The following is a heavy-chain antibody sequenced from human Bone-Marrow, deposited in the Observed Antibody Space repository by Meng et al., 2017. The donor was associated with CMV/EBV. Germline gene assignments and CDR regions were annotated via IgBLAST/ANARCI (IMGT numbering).Heavy chain of an antibody. Sequence: SVKVSCKASGGTFSSYTISWVRQAPGQGLEWMGRIIPVLGIANYAQKFQGRVTITADKSTSTAYMELSSLRSEDTAVYYCASGVSAYYDFWSGQEYAFDIWGQGTMVTVSS. V-gene: IGHV1-69*02. J-gene: IGHJ3*02. CDR1: GGTFSSYT. CDR2: IIPVLGIA. CDR3: ASGVSAYYDFWSGQEYAFDI. D-gene: IGHD3-3*01.